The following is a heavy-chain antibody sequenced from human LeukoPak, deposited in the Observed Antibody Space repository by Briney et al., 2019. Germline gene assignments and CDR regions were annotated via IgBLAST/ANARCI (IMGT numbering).Heavy chain of an antibody. V-gene: IGHV3-23*01. CDR1: GFTFSSYA. J-gene: IGHJ4*02. CDR2: ISGSGGST. Sequence: GGSLRLSCAASGFTFSSYAMSWVRQAPGKGLEWVSAISGSGGSTYYADSVKGRFTIPRDNSKNTLYLQMNSLRAEDTAVYYCAKDEHIVVVTATYFDYWGQGTLVTVSS. CDR3: AKDEHIVVVTATYFDY. D-gene: IGHD2-21*02.